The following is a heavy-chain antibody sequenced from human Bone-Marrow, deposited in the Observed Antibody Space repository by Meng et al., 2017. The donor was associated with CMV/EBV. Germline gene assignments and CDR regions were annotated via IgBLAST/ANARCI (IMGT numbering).Heavy chain of an antibody. D-gene: IGHD6-6*01. CDR3: ARNEYSSPYGMDV. V-gene: IGHV3-74*01. CDR1: GFTFSSYW. J-gene: IGHJ6*02. Sequence: GESLKISCAASGFTFSSYWMHWVRQAPGKGLVWVSRINSDGSSTRYADSVKGRFTISRDNAKNTLYLQMNSLRAEDTAVYYCARNEYSSPYGMDVWGQGTTVTVSS. CDR2: INSDGSST.